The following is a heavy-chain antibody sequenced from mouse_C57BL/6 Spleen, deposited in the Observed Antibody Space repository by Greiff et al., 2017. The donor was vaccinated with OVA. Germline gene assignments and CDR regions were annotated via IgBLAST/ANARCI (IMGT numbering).Heavy chain of an antibody. CDR3: ARNGWDDAMDY. V-gene: IGHV1-4*01. J-gene: IGHJ4*01. CDR1: GYTFTSYT. Sequence: VKLMESGAELARPGASVKMSCKASGYTFTSYTMHWVKQRPGQGLEWIGYINPSSGYTKYNQKFKDKATLTADKSSSTAYMQLSSLTSEDSAVYYCARNGWDDAMDYWGQGTSVTVSS. D-gene: IGHD4-1*01. CDR2: INPSSGYT.